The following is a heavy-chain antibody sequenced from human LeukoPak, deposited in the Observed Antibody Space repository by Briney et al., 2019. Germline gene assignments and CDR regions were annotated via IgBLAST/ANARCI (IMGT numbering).Heavy chain of an antibody. D-gene: IGHD1-1*01. V-gene: IGHV3-53*01. J-gene: IGHJ4*02. CDR3: ASHQGGTTYDY. Sequence: GGSLRLSCAASGFTVSSNYMSWVRQAPGKGLEWVSVIYSGGSTYYADSVKGRFTISRDNSKNTPYLQMNSLRAEDTAVYYCASHQGGTTYDYWGQGTLVTVSS. CDR1: GFTVSSNY. CDR2: IYSGGST.